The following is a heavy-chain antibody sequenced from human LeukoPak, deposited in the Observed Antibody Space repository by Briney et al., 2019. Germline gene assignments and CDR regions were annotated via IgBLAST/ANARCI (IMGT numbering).Heavy chain of an antibody. D-gene: IGHD2-2*01. J-gene: IGHJ4*02. Sequence: SETLSLTCTVSGGSISSGSYYWGWIRQPPGKGLEWIGSIYYSGSTYYKPSLKSRVTISLDTSKNQFSLKLSSVTAADTALYYCARSYCTSSNCPFDYWGQGTQVTVSS. CDR3: ARSYCTSSNCPFDY. CDR2: IYYSGST. V-gene: IGHV4-39*07. CDR1: GGSISSGSYY.